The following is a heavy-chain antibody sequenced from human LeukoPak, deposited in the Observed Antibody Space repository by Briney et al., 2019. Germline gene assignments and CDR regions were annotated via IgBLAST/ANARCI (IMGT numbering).Heavy chain of an antibody. D-gene: IGHD3-10*01. CDR1: GGSISSGGYY. CDR3: ATYSGTYHFDN. V-gene: IGHV4-39*02. Sequence: SETLSLTCTVSGGSISSGGYYWSWIRQPPGKGLEWIGKIYYGGSTYYNPSLKSRVAISIDSSRNHFSLNLNSVTAADTAVYYCATYSGTYHFDNWGQGTLVTVSS. CDR2: IYYGGST. J-gene: IGHJ4*02.